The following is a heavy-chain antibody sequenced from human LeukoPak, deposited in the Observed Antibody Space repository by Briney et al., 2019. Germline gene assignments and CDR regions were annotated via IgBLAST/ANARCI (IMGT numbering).Heavy chain of an antibody. V-gene: IGHV4-38-2*02. CDR1: AYSISSGYY. CDR3: ARDRDIVATNDAFDI. D-gene: IGHD5-12*01. J-gene: IGHJ3*02. Sequence: SETLSLTCTVSAYSISSGYYWGWIRQPPGKGLAWIGSIYYSGNTYYNPSLKSRLTISVDTSKNQFSLKLRSVTAADTAVYYCARDRDIVATNDAFDIWGQGTMVTVSS. CDR2: IYYSGNT.